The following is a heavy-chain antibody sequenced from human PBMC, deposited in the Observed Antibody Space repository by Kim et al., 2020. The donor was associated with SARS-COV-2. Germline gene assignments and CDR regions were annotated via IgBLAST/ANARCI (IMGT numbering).Heavy chain of an antibody. CDR1: GGSFSGYY. D-gene: IGHD3-10*01. CDR2: INHSGST. CDR3: ARGRGALGLGSYYDTSYYYGMDV. J-gene: IGHJ6*02. V-gene: IGHV4-34*01. Sequence: SETLSLTCAVYGGSFSGYYWSWIRQPPGKGLEWIGEINHSGSTNYNPSLKSRVTISVDTSKNQFSLKLSSVTAADTAVYYCARGRGALGLGSYYDTSYYYGMDVWGQGTTVTVSS.